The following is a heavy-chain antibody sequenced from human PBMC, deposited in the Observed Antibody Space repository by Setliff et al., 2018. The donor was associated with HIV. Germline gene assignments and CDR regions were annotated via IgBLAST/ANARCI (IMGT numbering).Heavy chain of an antibody. CDR3: ARGGRSLAAQTWFDP. CDR1: GGSISSGGYY. D-gene: IGHD6-6*01. J-gene: IGHJ5*02. V-gene: IGHV4-31*03. CDR2: IYYSGST. Sequence: SETLSLTCTVSGGSISSGGYYWSWIRQHPGKGLEWIGYIYYSGSTYYNPSLKSRVTISVDTSKNQFSLKLGSVTAADTAVYYCARGGRSLAAQTWFDPWGQGTLVTVSS.